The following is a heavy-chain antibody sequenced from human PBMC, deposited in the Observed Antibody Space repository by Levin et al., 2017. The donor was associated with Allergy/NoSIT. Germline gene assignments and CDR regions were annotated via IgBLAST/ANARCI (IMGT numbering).Heavy chain of an antibody. CDR1: GFTFSSYS. CDR2: ISSSSSYI. J-gene: IGHJ5*02. D-gene: IGHD3-3*01. V-gene: IGHV3-21*01. CDR3: ARAPNLEWPNWFDP. Sequence: GESLKISCAASGFTFSSYSMNWVRQAPGKGLEWVSSISSSSSYIYYADSVKGRFTISRDNAKNSLYLQMNSLRAEDTAVYYCARAPNLEWPNWFDPWGQGTLVTVSS.